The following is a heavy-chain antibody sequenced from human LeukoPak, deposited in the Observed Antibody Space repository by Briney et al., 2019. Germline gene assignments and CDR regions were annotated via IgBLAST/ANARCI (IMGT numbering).Heavy chain of an antibody. D-gene: IGHD2-8*02. V-gene: IGHV3-33*01. CDR3: ARHNHDWGWDF. CDR2: IWPDGTIQ. J-gene: IGHJ4*02. Sequence: GRSLRHSCAASRFIFSYYGMHWVRQAPGKGLEWLAVIWPDGTIQYYADPVKGRFTISRDNSKNTLYLQLTGLRADDSAVYYCARHNHDWGWDFWGQGAQVTVSS. CDR1: RFIFSYYG.